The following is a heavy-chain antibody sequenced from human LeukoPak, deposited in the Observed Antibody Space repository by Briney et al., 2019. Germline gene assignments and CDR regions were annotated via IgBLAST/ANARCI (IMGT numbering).Heavy chain of an antibody. V-gene: IGHV1-2*02. CDR1: GYTFTGHY. D-gene: IGHD2-2*01. J-gene: IGHJ4*02. Sequence: ASVTVSCKASGYTFTGHYMHWVRQAPGQGLEWMGWINPNSGGTKNAQKFQGRVTLTRDTSISTVYMDLKSLRSDDTAVYYCAREGPYCTSTTCYGGKDYWGQGTLVTVSS. CDR2: INPNSGGT. CDR3: AREGPYCTSTTCYGGKDY.